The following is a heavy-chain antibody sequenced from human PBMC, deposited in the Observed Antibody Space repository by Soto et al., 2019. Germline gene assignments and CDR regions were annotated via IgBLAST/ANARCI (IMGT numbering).Heavy chain of an antibody. CDR1: GGSISSGGYY. J-gene: IGHJ3*02. CDR2: IYYSGST. Sequence: SETLSLTCTVSGGSISSGGYYWSWIRQHPGKGLEWIGYIYYSGSTYYNPSLKSRVTIPVDTSKNQFSLKLSSVTAADTAVYYCARDRSYCSSTSCYEANIWGQGTMVTVSS. V-gene: IGHV4-31*03. D-gene: IGHD2-2*01. CDR3: ARDRSYCSSTSCYEANI.